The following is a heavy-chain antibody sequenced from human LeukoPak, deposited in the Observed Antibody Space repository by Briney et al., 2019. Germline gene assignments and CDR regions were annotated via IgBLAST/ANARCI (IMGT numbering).Heavy chain of an antibody. CDR1: GFTFSSYA. Sequence: GGSLRLSCAASGFTFSSYAMSWVRQAPGKGLEGVSGFSETNSGTYYADSVKGRFTISNDNSRNTLYLQMNSLGAEDTAEYFCAKVVRAGNSMFDFWGQGTLVTVSS. V-gene: IGHV3-23*01. CDR3: AKVVRAGNSMFDF. D-gene: IGHD2/OR15-2a*01. J-gene: IGHJ4*02. CDR2: FSETNSGT.